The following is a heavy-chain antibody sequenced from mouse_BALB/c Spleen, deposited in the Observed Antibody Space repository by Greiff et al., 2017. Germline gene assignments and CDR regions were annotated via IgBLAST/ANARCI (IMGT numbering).Heavy chain of an antibody. CDR2: IWSGGST. J-gene: IGHJ4*01. Sequence: VQLQQSGPGLVQPSQSLSITCTVSGFSLTSYGVHWVRQSPGKGLEWLGVIWSGGSTDYNAAFISRLSISKDNSKSQVFFKMNSLQANDTAIYYCARNRDDGYPYAMDYWGQGTSVTVSS. CDR1: GFSLTSYG. D-gene: IGHD2-3*01. CDR3: ARNRDDGYPYAMDY. V-gene: IGHV2-2*02.